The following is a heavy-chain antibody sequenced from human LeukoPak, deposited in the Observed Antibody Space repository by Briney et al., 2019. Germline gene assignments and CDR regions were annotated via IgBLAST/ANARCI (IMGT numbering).Heavy chain of an antibody. J-gene: IGHJ4*02. CDR2: ISYDGSNK. D-gene: IGHD3-3*01. V-gene: IGHV3-30-3*01. CDR1: GFTFSSYA. CDR3: ARDHSPIFGVVTPPIDY. Sequence: GGSLRLSCAASGFTFSSYAMHWVRQAPGKGLEWVAVISYDGSNKYYADSVKGRFTISRDNSKNTLYLQMNSLRAEDTVVYYCARDHSPIFGVVTPPIDYWGQGTLVTVSS.